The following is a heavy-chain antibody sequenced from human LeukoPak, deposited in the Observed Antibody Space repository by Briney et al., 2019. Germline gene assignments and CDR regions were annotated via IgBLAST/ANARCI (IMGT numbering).Heavy chain of an antibody. CDR2: ISSSSYI. CDR3: ASQTPRRLPIAVADYFDY. V-gene: IGHV3-21*01. Sequence: GGSLRLACAASGFTFSSYSMNWVRQAPGKGLEWVSFISSSSYIYYADSVKGRFTISRDNAKNSLYLQMNSLRAEDTAVYYCASQTPRRLPIAVADYFDYWGQGTLVTVSS. J-gene: IGHJ4*02. CDR1: GFTFSSYS. D-gene: IGHD6-19*01.